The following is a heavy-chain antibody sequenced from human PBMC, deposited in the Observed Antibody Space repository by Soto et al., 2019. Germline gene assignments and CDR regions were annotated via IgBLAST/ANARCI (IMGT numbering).Heavy chain of an antibody. J-gene: IGHJ4*02. CDR1: GESFSGYY. CDR2: ISHSGT. D-gene: IGHD3-3*01. Sequence: SETLSLTCAVYGESFSGYYWSWIRQPPGKGLEWIGEISHSGTNYNPSLKSRVTISVDTSKNQFSLKLSSVTAADTAVYYCARRSVTIFGVVNGGLDSWGQGTLVT. CDR3: ARRSVTIFGVVNGGLDS. V-gene: IGHV4-34*01.